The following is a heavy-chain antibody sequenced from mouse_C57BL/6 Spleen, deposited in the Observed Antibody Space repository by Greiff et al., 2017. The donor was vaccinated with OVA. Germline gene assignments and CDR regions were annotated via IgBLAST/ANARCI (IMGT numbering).Heavy chain of an antibody. J-gene: IGHJ2*01. Sequence: EVQVVESGGDLVKPGGSLKLSCAASGFTFSSYGMSWVRQTPDKRLEWVATISSGGSYTYYPDSVKGRFTISRDNAKNTRYLQMSSLKSEDTAMYYCARSTVADYWGQGTTLTVSS. CDR2: ISSGGSYT. D-gene: IGHD1-1*01. V-gene: IGHV5-6*01. CDR1: GFTFSSYG. CDR3: ARSTVADY.